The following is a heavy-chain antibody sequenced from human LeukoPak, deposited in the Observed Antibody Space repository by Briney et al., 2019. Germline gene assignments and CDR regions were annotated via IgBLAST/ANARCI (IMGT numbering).Heavy chain of an antibody. CDR2: FGTRSTSV. Sequence: GGSLRLSCAASGFTFSSYAMNWIRQAPGKGLEWVSSFGTRSTSVYHAGSVKGRFAISRDNAKNSLYLQMNSLRAEDTALYYCAREVSEGFDFWGQGTLVTVSS. D-gene: IGHD3-22*01. V-gene: IGHV3-21*01. CDR1: GFTFSSYA. CDR3: AREVSEGFDF. J-gene: IGHJ4*02.